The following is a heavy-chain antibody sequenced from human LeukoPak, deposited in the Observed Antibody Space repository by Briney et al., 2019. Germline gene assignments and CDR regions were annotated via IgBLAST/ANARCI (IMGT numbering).Heavy chain of an antibody. Sequence: GGSLRLSCTASGFTFGDYAMSWVRQAPGKGLEWVGRIKSKTDGGTTDYAAPVKGRFTISRDDSKNTLYLQTNSLKTEDTAVYYCTTNPPSYDSSGYYYVRWGQGTLVTVSS. J-gene: IGHJ4*02. CDR2: IKSKTDGGTT. V-gene: IGHV3-15*01. D-gene: IGHD3-22*01. CDR1: GFTFGDYA. CDR3: TTNPPSYDSSGYYYVR.